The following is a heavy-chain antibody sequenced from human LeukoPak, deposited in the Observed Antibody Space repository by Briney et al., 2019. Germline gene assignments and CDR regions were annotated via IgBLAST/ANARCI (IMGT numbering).Heavy chain of an antibody. V-gene: IGHV3-30*04. J-gene: IGHJ4*02. CDR2: ISYDGSNK. CDR1: GFTFSSYA. D-gene: IGHD6-19*01. Sequence: PGRSLRLSCAASGFTFSSYAMHWVRQAPGKGLEWVAVISYDGSNKYYADSVKGRFTISRDNSKSTLYLQMNSLRAEDTAVHYCARDLVAGLFDYWGQGTLVTVSS. CDR3: ARDLVAGLFDY.